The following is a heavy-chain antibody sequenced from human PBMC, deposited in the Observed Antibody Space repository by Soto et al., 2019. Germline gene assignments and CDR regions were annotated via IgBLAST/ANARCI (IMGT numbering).Heavy chain of an antibody. Sequence: QVQLRESGPGLVKPSQALSLVCSVSGDSITSGGYYWTWLRQRPGKGLEWIGYIYFTGSAYYNPSLKSRKTMSVDTSTNQFSLRLSSVTAADTAFYYCARERVLRSGWFDPWGQGTLVTVSS. CDR1: GDSITSGGYY. J-gene: IGHJ5*02. CDR2: IYFTGSA. CDR3: ARERVLRSGWFDP. V-gene: IGHV4-31*03. D-gene: IGHD1-26*01.